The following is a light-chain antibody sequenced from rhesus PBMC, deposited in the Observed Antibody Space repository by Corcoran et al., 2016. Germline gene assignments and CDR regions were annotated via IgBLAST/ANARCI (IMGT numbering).Light chain of an antibody. Sequence: DIVMTQSPDSLAVSLGERVTINCKSSQSLLYSSNNKNYLAWYQQKPGQAPKLLIYWASTRASGVPNRISGSGAGTDFTLTIRGLQAEDVAVYYCQQYYSAPRTFGQGTKVEIK. CDR1: QSLLYSSNNKNY. J-gene: IGKJ1*01. CDR3: QQYYSAPRT. V-gene: IGKV4-1*01. CDR2: WAS.